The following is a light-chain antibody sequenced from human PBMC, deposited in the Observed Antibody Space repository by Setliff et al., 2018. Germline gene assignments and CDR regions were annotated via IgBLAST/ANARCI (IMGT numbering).Light chain of an antibody. CDR2: DNH. Sequence: QSVLTQPPSVSAAPGHQVAISCSGNSITWNSRVSWYKFSPGTAPRLVIYDNHKRPSGIPDRFSASTSGSSATLAITALQTVDEAEYFCGVWDRALLRGVFGGGTKVTVL. CDR1: SITWNSR. V-gene: IGLV1-51*01. CDR3: GVWDRALLRGV. J-gene: IGLJ3*02.